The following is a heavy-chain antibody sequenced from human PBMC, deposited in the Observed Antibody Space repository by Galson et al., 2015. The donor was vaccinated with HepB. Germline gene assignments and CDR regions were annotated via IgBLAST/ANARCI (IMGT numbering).Heavy chain of an antibody. CDR3: ANDYRIDS. CDR1: GLTFRNYA. CDR2: ISPSGGHT. V-gene: IGHV3-23*01. Sequence: SLRLSCAASGLTFRNYAMHWVRQAPGKGLEWVSTISPSGGHTFYSDAVKGRFAISRDNSKNTLFLQLNNLRAEDTAMYFCANDYRIDSWGQGTLVTVSS. J-gene: IGHJ5*01.